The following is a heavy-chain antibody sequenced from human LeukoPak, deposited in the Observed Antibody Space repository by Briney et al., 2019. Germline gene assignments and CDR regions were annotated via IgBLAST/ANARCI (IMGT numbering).Heavy chain of an antibody. Sequence: GGSLRLSCAASGFTFSDHFMDWVRQAPGKGLEWVGRIRKKPNSYTTEYAASVKGRFTISRDDSKNSLYLQMNSLEAEDTGVYYCVRVSAITGATDALDFWGQGAMVTVSS. J-gene: IGHJ3*01. V-gene: IGHV3-72*01. D-gene: IGHD1-20*01. CDR3: VRVSAITGATDALDF. CDR1: GFTFSDHF. CDR2: IRKKPNSYTT.